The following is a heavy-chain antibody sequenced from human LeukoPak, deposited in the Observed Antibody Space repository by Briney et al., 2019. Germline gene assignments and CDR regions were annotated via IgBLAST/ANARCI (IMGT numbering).Heavy chain of an antibody. V-gene: IGHV3-66*04. CDR3: ARRSGGRLYYYGMDV. CDR1: GFTVSSNY. Sequence: GGSLRLSCAASGFTVSSNYMSWVRQAPGKGLEWVSVIYSGGSTYYADSVKGRFTISRDNSKNTVYLQMNSLRAEDTAVYNCARRSGGRLYYYGMDVWGQGTTVTVSS. CDR2: IYSGGST. D-gene: IGHD2-15*01. J-gene: IGHJ6*02.